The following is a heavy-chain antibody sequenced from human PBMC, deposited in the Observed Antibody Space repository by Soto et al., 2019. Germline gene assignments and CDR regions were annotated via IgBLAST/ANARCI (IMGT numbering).Heavy chain of an antibody. V-gene: IGHV4-30-2*01. D-gene: IGHD2-21*02. CDR2: IYHSGST. CDR1: GGSISSGGYS. J-gene: IGHJ5*02. Sequence: PSETLSLTCVVSGGSISSGGYSWSWVRQPPGKGLEWIGYIYHSGSTYYNSSLKSRVTISVDRSKNQFSLNLNSVTAADTAVYYCARGDFNWSDPWGQGTLVTVSS. CDR3: ARGDFNWSDP.